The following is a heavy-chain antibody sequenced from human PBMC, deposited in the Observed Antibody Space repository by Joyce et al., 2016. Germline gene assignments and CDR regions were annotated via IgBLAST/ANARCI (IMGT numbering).Heavy chain of an antibody. CDR1: KFTFNKYA. D-gene: IGHD2-2*01. CDR2: ISYDEDSD. J-gene: IGHJ4*02. CDR3: AKSRDEIVIIPATFDS. Sequence: QVQLVESGGGVVHPGKSLRLSCEAFKFTFNKYAMHWVRQAPGKGREWVAVISYDEDSDVYADSVKGRFTIYRDNSKNTVYLQMNSLRSEDTALYYCAKSRDEIVIIPATFDSWGQGTLVTVSS. V-gene: IGHV3-30-3*01.